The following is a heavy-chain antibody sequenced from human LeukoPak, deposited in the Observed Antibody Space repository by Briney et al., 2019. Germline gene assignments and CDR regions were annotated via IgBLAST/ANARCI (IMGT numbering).Heavy chain of an antibody. CDR3: ASYYASGLFDY. J-gene: IGHJ4*02. CDR1: GFTFSRYA. D-gene: IGHD3-10*01. Sequence: GGSLGLSCAASGFTFSRYAMHWVRQAPGKGLEWVASIRYDGTDKYYQDSVKGRFTISRDNSKSTLYLQMNSLRADDAALYYCASYYASGLFDYWSQGTLVTVSS. V-gene: IGHV3-30*02. CDR2: IRYDGTDK.